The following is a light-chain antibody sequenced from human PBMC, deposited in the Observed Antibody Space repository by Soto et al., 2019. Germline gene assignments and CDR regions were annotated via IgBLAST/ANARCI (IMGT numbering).Light chain of an antibody. J-gene: IGKJ5*01. CDR1: QDISNF. Sequence: DIEMTQYQVSLSASVGDRVTITCQASQDISNFLNWYQQKPGRAPKLLIYDASNLEAGVPSRFRGSGSGTDFTFTISRLQPEDIATYYCQQYENLPTFGQGTRLEIK. CDR3: QQYENLPT. V-gene: IGKV1-33*01. CDR2: DAS.